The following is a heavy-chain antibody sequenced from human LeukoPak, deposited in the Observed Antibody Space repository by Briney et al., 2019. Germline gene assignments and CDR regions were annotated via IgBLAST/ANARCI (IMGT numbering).Heavy chain of an antibody. Sequence: GASVKVSCKASGYTFTGYYMHWVRQAPGQGLEWMGWINPNSGGTNYAQKFQGRDTMTRDTSISTAYMELSRLRSDDTAVYYCARQIVSGSMGCDFWGQGTLVTVSS. CDR2: INPNSGGT. D-gene: IGHD2-21*01. CDR1: GYTFTGYY. J-gene: IGHJ4*02. V-gene: IGHV1-2*02. CDR3: ARQIVSGSMGCDF.